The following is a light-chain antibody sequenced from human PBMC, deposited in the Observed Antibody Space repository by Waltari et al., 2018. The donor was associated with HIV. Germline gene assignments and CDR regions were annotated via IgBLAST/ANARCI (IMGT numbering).Light chain of an antibody. V-gene: IGLV2-8*01. CDR2: EVN. CDR3: SSYAGSAMV. Sequence: QSALTQPPSASGSRGQSVTISCTGTSSDVGAYNHVSWYQQYPGMAPKLIIYEVNKRPSGVPDRFSGSKSGNTASLTVSGLQAEDEADFYCSSYAGSAMVFGGGTKLTVL. CDR1: SSDVGAYNH. J-gene: IGLJ2*01.